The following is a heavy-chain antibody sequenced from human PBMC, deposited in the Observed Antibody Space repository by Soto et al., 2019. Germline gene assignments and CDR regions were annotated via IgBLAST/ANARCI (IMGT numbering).Heavy chain of an antibody. J-gene: IGHJ4*02. CDR2: IYYSGST. Sequence: QLQLQESGPGLVKPSETLSLTCTVSGGSISSSSYYGGWIRQPPGKGLEWIGSIYYSGSTYYNPSLKSRVTISVDTSKNQFSLKLSSVTAADTAVYYCARDYDFWSGYAQYYFDYWGQGTLVTVPS. D-gene: IGHD3-3*01. CDR1: GGSISSSSYY. CDR3: ARDYDFWSGYAQYYFDY. V-gene: IGHV4-39*02.